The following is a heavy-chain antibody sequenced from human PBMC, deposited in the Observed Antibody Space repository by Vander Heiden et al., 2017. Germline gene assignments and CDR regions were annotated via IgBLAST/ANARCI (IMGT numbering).Heavy chain of an antibody. CDR1: GFTFSSYW. CDR2: IKQDGSEK. V-gene: IGHV3-7*01. D-gene: IGHD2-15*01. Sequence: EVQLVESGGGLVQPGGSLRLSCAASGFTFSSYWMSWVRQALGKGLEWVANIKQDGSEKYYVDSVKGRFTISRDNAKNSLYLQMNSLRAEDTAVYYCARVEYCSGGSCYIYYYYGMDVWGQGTTVTVSS. CDR3: ARVEYCSGGSCYIYYYYGMDV. J-gene: IGHJ6*02.